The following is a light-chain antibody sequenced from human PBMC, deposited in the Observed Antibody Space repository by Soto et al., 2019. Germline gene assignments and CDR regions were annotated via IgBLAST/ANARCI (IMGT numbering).Light chain of an antibody. J-gene: IGKJ1*01. CDR1: QSVSTW. Sequence: DIQMTQFPSTLSASVGDRVSITCRASQSVSTWLAWYQQKPGEAPKVLIYKASTLQSGVPSRFSGSGSGTDFTLTVSSLQPDDFATYYCQKYNTYPWTFGQGTKVEIK. CDR3: QKYNTYPWT. V-gene: IGKV1-5*03. CDR2: KAS.